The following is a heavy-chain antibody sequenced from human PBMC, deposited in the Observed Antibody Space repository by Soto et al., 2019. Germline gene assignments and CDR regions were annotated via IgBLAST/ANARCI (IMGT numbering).Heavy chain of an antibody. D-gene: IGHD2-2*01. V-gene: IGHV4-39*01. Sequence: SETLSLTCTVSGGSISSSSYYWGWIRQPPGKGLEWIGSIYYSGSTYYNPSLKSRVTISEDTSKNQFSLRLRSVTAADTAVYYCASVTADIVVVPAAHNFDYWGQGTLVTVSS. CDR3: ASVTADIVVVPAAHNFDY. CDR2: IYYSGST. J-gene: IGHJ4*02. CDR1: GGSISSSSYY.